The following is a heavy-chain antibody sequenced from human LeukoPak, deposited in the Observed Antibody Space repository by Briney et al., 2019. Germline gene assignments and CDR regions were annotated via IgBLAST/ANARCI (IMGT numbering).Heavy chain of an antibody. CDR2: IDHSGST. D-gene: IGHD3-9*01. CDR3: ARDRPIRSYYDILTGYLTDAFDI. CDR1: GGSISSGSYS. Sequence: SETLSLTCAVSGGSISSGSYSWSWIRQAPGKGLEWIGEIDHSGSTNYNPSLKSRVTISLDTSKKQFSLKLSSVTAADTAVYYCARDRPIRSYYDILTGYLTDAFDIWGQGIMVTVSS. V-gene: IGHV4-30-2*05. J-gene: IGHJ3*02.